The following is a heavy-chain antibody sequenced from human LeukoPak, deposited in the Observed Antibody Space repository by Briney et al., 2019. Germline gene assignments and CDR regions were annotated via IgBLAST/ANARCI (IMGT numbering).Heavy chain of an antibody. CDR1: GFTFGSYN. V-gene: IGHV3-21*01. Sequence: KPGGSLRLSCAASGFTFGSYNMNWVRQAPGKWMEWVSSISTSSSYIYYADSVKGRFTISRDNAKKSLYLQMNSLRAGDTAVYYCARDGGDYYDSSGYPFHHWGQGTLVTVSS. CDR2: ISTSSSYI. J-gene: IGHJ1*01. D-gene: IGHD3-22*01. CDR3: ARDGGDYYDSSGYPFHH.